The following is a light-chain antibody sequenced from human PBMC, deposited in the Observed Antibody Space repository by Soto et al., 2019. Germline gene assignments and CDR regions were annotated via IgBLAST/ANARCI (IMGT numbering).Light chain of an antibody. J-gene: IGKJ4*01. CDR2: GAF. CDR1: QSVGGA. CDR3: QQYKNWPPLT. Sequence: EIVMTQSPATLSVSPGGTATLSCRASQSVGGAVAWYQHKPGQAPRLLIVGAFIRATGVPGRFSGGGSGTEFTLTISSLQSDDFAVYYCQQYKNWPPLTFGGGTTVEIK. V-gene: IGKV3-15*01.